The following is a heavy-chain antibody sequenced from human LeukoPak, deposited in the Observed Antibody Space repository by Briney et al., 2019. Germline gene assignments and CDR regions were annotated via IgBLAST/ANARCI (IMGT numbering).Heavy chain of an antibody. J-gene: IGHJ4*02. Sequence: ASVKVSCKVSGYTLTELSMHWVRQAPGKGLEWMGGFDPEDGETIYAQKFQGRVTMTEDTSTDTAYMELSSLRSEDTAMYYCATETPGPFSSGWYFDYWGQGTLVTVSS. CDR2: FDPEDGET. CDR1: GYTLTELS. CDR3: ATETPGPFSSGWYFDY. D-gene: IGHD6-19*01. V-gene: IGHV1-24*01.